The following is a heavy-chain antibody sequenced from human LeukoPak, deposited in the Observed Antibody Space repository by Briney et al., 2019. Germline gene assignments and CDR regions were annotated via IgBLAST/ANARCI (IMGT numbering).Heavy chain of an antibody. V-gene: IGHV3-9*01. CDR1: GFTFDDYA. CDR3: AKDMTSKTYYYYMDV. Sequence: GGSLRLSCAASGFTFDDYAMHWVRQAQGKGLDWVSGISRKSGSVAYADSVKGRFTISRDNAKNSLYLQMNSLRPDDTALYYCAKDMTSKTYYYYMDVWGKGTTVTVSS. J-gene: IGHJ6*03. CDR2: ISRKSGSV.